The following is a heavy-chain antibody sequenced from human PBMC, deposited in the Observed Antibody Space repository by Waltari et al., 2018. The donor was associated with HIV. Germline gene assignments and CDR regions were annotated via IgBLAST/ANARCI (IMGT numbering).Heavy chain of an antibody. CDR2: TYSGGST. CDR3: ARAVVPGRIPHYYYAMDV. D-gene: IGHD2-2*02. Sequence: EVQLVESGGDLIQPGGSLRLSCAASGFTVSSNFMSWVRQAPGKGLEWLSLTYSGGSTYYANSVQGRFTVSRDISKNTLYLQMSGLRGDDTAVYYCARAVVPGRIPHYYYAMDVWGQGTTVTVSS. V-gene: IGHV3-53*01. J-gene: IGHJ6*02. CDR1: GFTVSSNF.